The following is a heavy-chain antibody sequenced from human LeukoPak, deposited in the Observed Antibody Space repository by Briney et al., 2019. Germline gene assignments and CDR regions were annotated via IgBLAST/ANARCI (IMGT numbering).Heavy chain of an antibody. CDR1: GAFISSYY. D-gene: IGHD2/OR15-2a*01. Sequence: SETLSLTCTVSGAFISSYYWSWIRKPPGKGLEWIGYMYYSGSTNYNPSLKSRVTISVDTSKNQFSLKLNSVSAAAAAVYFCARELKVGNTGYYFDYWGQGTLVTVSS. CDR2: MYYSGST. V-gene: IGHV4-59*01. CDR3: ARELKVGNTGYYFDY. J-gene: IGHJ4*02.